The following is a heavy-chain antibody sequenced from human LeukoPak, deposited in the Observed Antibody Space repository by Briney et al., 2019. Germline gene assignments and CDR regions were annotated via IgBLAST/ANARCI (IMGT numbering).Heavy chain of an antibody. CDR3: ARGHRGLIDAFDI. Sequence: SETLSLTCAVYGGSFSGYYWSWIRQPPGKGLEWIGEINHSGSTNYNPSLKSRVTISVDTSKNQFSLKLSFVTAADTAVYYCARGHRGLIDAFDIWGQGTMVTVSS. J-gene: IGHJ3*02. CDR2: INHSGST. CDR1: GGSFSGYY. V-gene: IGHV4-34*01. D-gene: IGHD6-19*01.